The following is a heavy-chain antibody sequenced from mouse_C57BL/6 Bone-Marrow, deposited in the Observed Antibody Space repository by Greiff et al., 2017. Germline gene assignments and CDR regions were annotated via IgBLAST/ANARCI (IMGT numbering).Heavy chain of an antibody. Sequence: EVQLVESGGGLVKPGGSLKLSCAASGFTFSGYGMHWVRQAPEQGLEWVAYISSGSSTIYYADTVKGRVTISRDNAKNTLFLQMTSLRSEDTAMYYGERKRRVPMDYWGQGTSVTVSS. V-gene: IGHV5-17*01. CDR1: GFTFSGYG. J-gene: IGHJ4*01. CDR2: ISSGSSTI. CDR3: ERKRRVPMDY.